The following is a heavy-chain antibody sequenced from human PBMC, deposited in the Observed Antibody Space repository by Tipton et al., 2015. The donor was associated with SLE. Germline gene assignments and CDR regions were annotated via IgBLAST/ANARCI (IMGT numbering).Heavy chain of an antibody. Sequence: SLRLSCAASGFTFSSYAMSWVRQAPGKGLEWVSVIYSGGSKYYADSVKGRFTISRDNSKNTLYLQMNSLRAEDTAVYYCARDGFMDYYYYYMDVWGKGTTVTVSS. CDR2: IYSGGSK. CDR1: GFTFSSYA. J-gene: IGHJ6*03. CDR3: ARDGFMDYYYYYMDV. D-gene: IGHD3-10*01. V-gene: IGHV3-66*02.